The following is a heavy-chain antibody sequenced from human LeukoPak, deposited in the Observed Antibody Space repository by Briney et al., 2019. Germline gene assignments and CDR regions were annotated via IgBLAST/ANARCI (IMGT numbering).Heavy chain of an antibody. J-gene: IGHJ4*02. CDR1: GFTFSSYW. CDR3: AKDRANWAIDD. D-gene: IGHD3-16*01. CDR2: IKQDGSEK. V-gene: IGHV3-7*01. Sequence: SGGSLRLSCAASGFTFSSYWMSWVRQAPGKGLEWVANIKQDGSEKYYVDSVKGRFTISRDNAKNSLYLQMNSLRVEDTAVYYCAKDRANWAIDDWGQGTQVTVSS.